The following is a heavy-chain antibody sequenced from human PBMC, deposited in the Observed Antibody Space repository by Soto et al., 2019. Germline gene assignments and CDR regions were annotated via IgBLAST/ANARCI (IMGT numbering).Heavy chain of an antibody. J-gene: IGHJ6*02. CDR2: IWYDGSNK. V-gene: IGHV3-33*01. D-gene: IGHD6-13*01. Sequence: QVQLVESGGGVVQPGRSLRLSCAASGFTFSSYGMHWVRQAPGKGLEWVAVIWYDGSNKYYADSVKGRFTISRDNSKNTLYLQMNSLRAEDTAVYYCARVPLGSSSGGYYYYGMDVWGQGTTVTVSS. CDR1: GFTFSSYG. CDR3: ARVPLGSSSGGYYYYGMDV.